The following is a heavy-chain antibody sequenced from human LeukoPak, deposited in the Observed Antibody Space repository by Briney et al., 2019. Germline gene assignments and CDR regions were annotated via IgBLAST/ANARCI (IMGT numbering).Heavy chain of an antibody. Sequence: SETLSLTCTVSGGSVSTSNYYWGWIRQPPGKGLQWIGSIFYSGSTYYNPSLRSQITISIDTSKNQFSLKVNSVTAADTAVYYCARDARYSSSWNYFDYWGQGTLVTVSS. V-gene: IGHV4-39*02. CDR3: ARDARYSSSWNYFDY. CDR1: GGSVSTSNYY. CDR2: IFYSGST. J-gene: IGHJ4*02. D-gene: IGHD6-13*01.